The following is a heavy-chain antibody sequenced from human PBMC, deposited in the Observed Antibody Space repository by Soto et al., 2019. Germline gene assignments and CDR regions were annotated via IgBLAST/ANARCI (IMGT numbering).Heavy chain of an antibody. CDR1: GFTFSSYG. CDR2: IWYDGSNK. J-gene: IGHJ6*03. D-gene: IGHD3-16*01. Sequence: GGSLRLSCAASGFTFSSYGMHWVRQAPGKGLEWVAVIWYDGSNKYYADSVKGRFTISRDNSKNTLYLQMNSLRAEDTAVYYCARDYVTYYYYYYMDVWGKGTTVTVSS. CDR3: ARDYVTYYYYYYMDV. V-gene: IGHV3-33*01.